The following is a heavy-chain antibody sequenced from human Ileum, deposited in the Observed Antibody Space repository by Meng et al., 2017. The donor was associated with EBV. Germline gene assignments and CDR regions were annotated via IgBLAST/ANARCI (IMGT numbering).Heavy chain of an antibody. Sequence: QLPLRGSGPGLVKPSETLSPTCTVSGGSISSSSYYWGWIRQPPGKGLEWIGSIYYSGSTYYNPSLKSRVTISVDTSKNQFSLKLSSVTAADTAVYYCARDYYYDSSPTPDYWGQGTLVTVSS. CDR2: IYYSGST. CDR1: GGSISSSSYY. J-gene: IGHJ4*02. V-gene: IGHV4-39*07. D-gene: IGHD3-22*01. CDR3: ARDYYYDSSPTPDY.